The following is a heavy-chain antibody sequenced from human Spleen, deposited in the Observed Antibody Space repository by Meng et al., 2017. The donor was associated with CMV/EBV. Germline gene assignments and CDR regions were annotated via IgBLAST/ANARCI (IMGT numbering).Heavy chain of an antibody. CDR1: GGSLSDNY. J-gene: IGHJ4*01. D-gene: IGHD1-26*01. Sequence: SETLSLTCSVSGGSLSDNYWSWIRQPPGKGLEWIGYIRYSGTTNYNPSLKSRVTISIDTSKNQFSLKLNSVTAADTAVYYCARDRGYSASYYLDHWGHGTLVTVSS. CDR2: IRYSGTT. V-gene: IGHV4-59*01. CDR3: ARDRGYSASYYLDH.